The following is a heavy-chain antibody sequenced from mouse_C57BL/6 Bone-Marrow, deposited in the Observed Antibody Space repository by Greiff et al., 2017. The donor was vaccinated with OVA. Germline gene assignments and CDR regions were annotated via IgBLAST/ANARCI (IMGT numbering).Heavy chain of an antibody. CDR3: AREAVVGELRYFDV. J-gene: IGHJ1*03. CDR1: GYTFTSYG. Sequence: VQLQQSGAELARPGASVKLSCKASGYTFTSYGISWVKQRTGQGLEWIGEIYPRSGNTYYNEKFKGKATLTADKSSSTAYMELRSLTSEDSAVYFCAREAVVGELRYFDVWGTGTTVTVSS. D-gene: IGHD1-1*01. V-gene: IGHV1-81*01. CDR2: IYPRSGNT.